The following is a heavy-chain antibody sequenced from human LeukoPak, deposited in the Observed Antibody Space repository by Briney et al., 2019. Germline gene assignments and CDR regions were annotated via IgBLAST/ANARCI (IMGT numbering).Heavy chain of an antibody. V-gene: IGHV3-23*01. CDR2: ISSSGSNT. Sequence: GGSLRLSCAASGFTFNTYAMTWVRQAPGKGLEWVSSISSSGSNTYYTDSVKGRFTISRDNSKYTLYLQMNSLRAEDTAVYYCAKDKKNIVATGPLDYWGQGTLVTVSS. D-gene: IGHD5-12*01. CDR1: GFTFNTYA. CDR3: AKDKKNIVATGPLDY. J-gene: IGHJ4*02.